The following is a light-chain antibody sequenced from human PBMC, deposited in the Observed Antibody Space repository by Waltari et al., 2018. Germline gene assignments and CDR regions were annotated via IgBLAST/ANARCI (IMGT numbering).Light chain of an antibody. J-gene: IGKJ4*01. CDR3: QQYGSSPLT. CDR1: QSGTSNY. CDR2: TAS. V-gene: IGKV3-20*01. Sequence: EIVLTQSPGTLSLSPWERATLSCSASQSGTSNYLTWYQQKPRQAPRLLMYTASSRASGIPDRFSGSGSGTDFTLTISRLEPEDFAVYYCQQYGSSPLTFGGGTKVEIK.